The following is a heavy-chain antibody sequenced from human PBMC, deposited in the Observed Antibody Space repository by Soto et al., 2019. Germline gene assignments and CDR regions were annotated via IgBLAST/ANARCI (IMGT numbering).Heavy chain of an antibody. CDR1: GYTSTSYY. V-gene: IGHV1-46*01. CDR2: INPSGGST. CDR3: ARRRRINAGMDV. D-gene: IGHD2-21*01. Sequence: ASVKVSCKASGYTSTSYYMHWVRQAPGQGLEWMGIINPSGGSTSYAQKFQGRVTMTRDTSTNTAYLQWSSLKPSDTAIYYCARRRRINAGMDVWGQGATVTVSS. J-gene: IGHJ6*02.